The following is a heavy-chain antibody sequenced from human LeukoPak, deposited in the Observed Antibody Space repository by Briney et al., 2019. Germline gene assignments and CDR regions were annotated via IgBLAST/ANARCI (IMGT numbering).Heavy chain of an antibody. D-gene: IGHD3-10*01. Sequence: GGSLRLFCAASGFTFSSYHMSWVRQAPGRGLEWVSCISGSGDSRYYADSVKGRFTISRDNSKNTLFLQMHSLRADDTAVYFCAKDIDSFGQSPLPGFDYWGQGTLVTVSS. CDR1: GFTFSSYH. CDR3: AKDIDSFGQSPLPGFDY. V-gene: IGHV3-23*01. CDR2: ISGSGDSR. J-gene: IGHJ4*02.